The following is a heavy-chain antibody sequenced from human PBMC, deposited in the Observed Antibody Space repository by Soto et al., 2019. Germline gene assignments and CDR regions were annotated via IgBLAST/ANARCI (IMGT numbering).Heavy chain of an antibody. J-gene: IGHJ4*02. CDR1: GFNFGNYA. D-gene: IGHD6-19*01. CDR3: AKDWGRIAVAGWTD. CDR2: VPYTGAQT. Sequence: EVQLLESGGGSVQPGGSLRLSCTASGFNFGNYAMGWARQVPGKGLEWLSSLAVPYTGAQTYYADSVAGRLIVSRDDSKNTLYLELNSLRADDTAVYYCAKDWGRIAVAGWTDWGPGTLVTVSS. V-gene: IGHV3-23*01.